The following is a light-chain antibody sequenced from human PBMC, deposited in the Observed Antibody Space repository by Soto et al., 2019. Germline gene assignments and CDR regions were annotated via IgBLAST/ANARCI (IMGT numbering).Light chain of an antibody. CDR1: SSDVGGYNY. CDR3: SSYTSSSTLV. V-gene: IGLV2-14*01. Sequence: QSALTQPASVSGSPGQSITISCTGTSSDVGGYNYVSWYQQHPGKAPKLMIYDVSNRPSGVSNRFSGSKSGNTASPTISGLQPEDEADYYCSSYTSSSTLVFGGGTKLTVL. CDR2: DVS. J-gene: IGLJ2*01.